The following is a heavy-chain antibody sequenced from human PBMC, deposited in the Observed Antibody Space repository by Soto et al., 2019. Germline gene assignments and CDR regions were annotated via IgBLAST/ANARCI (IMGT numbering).Heavy chain of an antibody. J-gene: IGHJ4*02. CDR1: WYTFTLYS. CDR3: ARDQRRDYDFWSGYSQGFDY. D-gene: IGHD3-3*01. CDR2: INAANGNT. Sequence: GSVKVSRKGSWYTFTLYSMHLVRQGPRQKVEWMGWINAANGNTKSSQKFQGRVTFTRDTSASTGYLELSTLNSADTAVYYCARDQRRDYDFWSGYSQGFDYWGQGTPVTVSS. V-gene: IGHV1-3*01.